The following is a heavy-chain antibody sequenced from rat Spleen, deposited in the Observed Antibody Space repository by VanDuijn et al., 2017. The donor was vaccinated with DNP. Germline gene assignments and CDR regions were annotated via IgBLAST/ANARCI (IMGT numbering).Heavy chain of an antibody. J-gene: IGHJ2*01. D-gene: IGHD1-11*01. CDR3: TTDFERGY. V-gene: IGHV5-20*01. CDR2: ISHDGSNT. Sequence: EVQLVESGGGLVQPGRSMKLSCAASGFTFSNYDMAWVRQAPKKGLEWVATISHDGSNTFYRDSVKGRFTISRDNAKSSLYLQMDSLRSEDTATYYCTTDFERGYWGQGVTVTVSS. CDR1: GFTFSNYD.